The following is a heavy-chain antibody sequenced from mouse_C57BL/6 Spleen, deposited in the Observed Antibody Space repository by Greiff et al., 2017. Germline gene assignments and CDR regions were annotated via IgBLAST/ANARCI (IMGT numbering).Heavy chain of an antibody. CDR1: GYPFTSYW. V-gene: IGHV1-52*01. CDR3: AVTGGGFAY. J-gene: IGHJ3*01. CDR2: IDPSDSET. D-gene: IGHD4-1*01. Sequence: QVQLQQPGAELVRPGSSVKLSCKASGYPFTSYWMHWVKQRPIQGLEWIGNIDPSDSETHYNQKFKDKATLTVDKSSSTAYMRLSSLTSEDSAVYYCAVTGGGFAYWGQGTLVTVSA.